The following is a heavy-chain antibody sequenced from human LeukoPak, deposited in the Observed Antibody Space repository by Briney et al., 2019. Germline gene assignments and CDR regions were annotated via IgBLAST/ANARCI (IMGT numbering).Heavy chain of an antibody. D-gene: IGHD6-6*01. CDR1: VFIFSTYA. CDR2: IGGRGTTT. V-gene: IGHV3-23*01. J-gene: IGHJ4*02. Sequence: GGSLRLSCAASVFIFSTYAMSWVRQAPGKGLEWVSCIGGRGTTTYYADSLKGRFTISSDKSKNTLYLEMNSLTAEDTAIYYCAKTFSSSNYFDCWGQGTLVTVS. CDR3: AKTFSSSNYFDC.